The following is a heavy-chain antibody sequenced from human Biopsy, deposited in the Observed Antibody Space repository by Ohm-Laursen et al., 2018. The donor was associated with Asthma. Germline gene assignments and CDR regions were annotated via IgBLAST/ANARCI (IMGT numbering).Heavy chain of an antibody. Sequence: GSSVKVSCKAPGGTFSNFAISWARQAPGQGLEWLGGIMTVFGTTNYAQKFQGRVTITADESTSTAYMEVTSLRSEDTAIYYCARCQVGYSSGWSLLLMKIYYSGMDVWGQGTAVTVSS. V-gene: IGHV1-69*01. D-gene: IGHD6-19*01. J-gene: IGHJ6*02. CDR3: ARCQVGYSSGWSLLLMKIYYSGMDV. CDR2: IMTVFGTT. CDR1: GGTFSNFA.